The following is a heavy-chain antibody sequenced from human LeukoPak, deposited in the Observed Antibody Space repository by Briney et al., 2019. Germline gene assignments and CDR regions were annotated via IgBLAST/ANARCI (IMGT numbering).Heavy chain of an antibody. CDR1: GFTFSSYS. V-gene: IGHV3-48*01. CDR2: ISSSSTI. CDR3: ARAPFSSGY. J-gene: IGHJ4*02. Sequence: LARGSLRLSCAASGFTFSSYSMNWVRQAPGKGLEWASYISSSSTIYYADSVKGRFTISRDNAKNSLYLQMNSLRAEDTAVYYCARAPFSSGYWGQGTLVTVSS.